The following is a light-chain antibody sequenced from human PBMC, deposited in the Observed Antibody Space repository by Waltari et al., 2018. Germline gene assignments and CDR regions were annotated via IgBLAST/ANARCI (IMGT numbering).Light chain of an antibody. V-gene: IGKV2-30*02. CDR3: MQATSWPPYT. Sequence: DVVMTQSPLSLPVTLGQPASISCRSSQGLVHSDGNTSLHWFQQRPGQSTRRLIYKVSNREAGVPDRFSGSGSGTEFTLKISRVEAEDVGLYYCMQATSWPPYTFGQGTKLEIK. CDR1: QGLVHSDGNTS. CDR2: KVS. J-gene: IGKJ2*01.